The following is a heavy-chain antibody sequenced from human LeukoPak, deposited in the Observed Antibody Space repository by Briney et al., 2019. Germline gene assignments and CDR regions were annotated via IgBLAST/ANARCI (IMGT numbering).Heavy chain of an antibody. CDR1: GGSFSGYY. CDR2: INHSGST. D-gene: IGHD3-22*01. Sequence: XETLSLTCAVYGGSFSGYYWSWIRQPPGKGLEWIGEINHSGSTNYNPSLKSRVTISVDTSKNQFSLKLSSVNAADTAVYYCARAPGGYLYYYDSRYYFDYWGQGTLVTVSS. CDR3: ARAPGGYLYYYDSRYYFDY. J-gene: IGHJ4*02. V-gene: IGHV4-34*01.